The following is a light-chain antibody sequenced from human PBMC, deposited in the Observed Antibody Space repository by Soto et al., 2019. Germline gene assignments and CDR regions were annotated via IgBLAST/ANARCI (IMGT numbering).Light chain of an antibody. V-gene: IGLV3-25*02. CDR2: KDS. J-gene: IGLJ1*01. CDR1: ALPKQY. CDR3: QSAYTSRTYV. Sequence: SYELTQPPSVSVSPGQTARITCSGDALPKQYAYWYQQKPGQAPVLVIYKDSERPSGIPERFSGSSSGTTVTLTISGVQAEDDSDYYRQSAYTSRTYVLGTGIKVTGL.